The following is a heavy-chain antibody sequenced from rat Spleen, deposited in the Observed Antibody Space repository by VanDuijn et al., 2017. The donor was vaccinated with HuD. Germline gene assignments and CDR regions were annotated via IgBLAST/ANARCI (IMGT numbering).Heavy chain of an antibody. D-gene: IGHD1-9*01. J-gene: IGHJ2*01. CDR3: ARRAMGITNYFDY. CDR1: GLSLTSYH. Sequence: QVQLKESGPGLVQPSQTLSLTCTVSGLSLTSYHVSWVRQPPGKGLEWMGVIWGDGSTAYNSLLKSRLSISRDTSKSQVFLKMNSLQTEDTATYYCARRAMGITNYFDYWGQGVMVTVSS. CDR2: IWGDGST. V-gene: IGHV2-47*01.